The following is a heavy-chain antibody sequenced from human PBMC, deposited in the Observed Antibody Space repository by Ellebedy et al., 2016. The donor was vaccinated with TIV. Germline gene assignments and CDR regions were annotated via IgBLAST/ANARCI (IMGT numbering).Heavy chain of an antibody. CDR1: GSSISRHA. D-gene: IGHD3/OR15-3a*01. V-gene: IGHV4-59*08. Sequence: MPAGSLRLSCTVSGSSISRHAWPLTRYPPETSLESIARTYHSGSTTNNPALETRVSISLDTSKNQVSLRLGSVTAADTAVYYCARQMQDCGGRVESWGQGTLVTVTS. CDR3: ARQMQDCGGRVES. CDR2: TYHSGST. J-gene: IGHJ5*01.